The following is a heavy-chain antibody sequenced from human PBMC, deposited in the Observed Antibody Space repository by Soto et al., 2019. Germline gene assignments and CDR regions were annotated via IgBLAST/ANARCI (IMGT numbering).Heavy chain of an antibody. CDR1: GGSISSYY. CDR2: IYYSGST. J-gene: IGHJ4*02. D-gene: IGHD4-17*01. V-gene: IGHV4-59*01. CDR3: ARDYGDYFDY. Sequence: AETLSLTCTVSGGSISSYYWSWIRQPPGKGLEWIGYIYYSGSTNYNPSLKSRVTISVDTSKNQFSLKLSSVTAADTAVYYCARDYGDYFDYWGQGTLVTVSS.